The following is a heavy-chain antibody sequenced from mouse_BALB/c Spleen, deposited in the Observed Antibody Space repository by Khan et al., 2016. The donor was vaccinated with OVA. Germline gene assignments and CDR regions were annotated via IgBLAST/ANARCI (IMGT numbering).Heavy chain of an antibody. V-gene: IGHV1S136*01. Sequence: EVQLQQSGPELVKPGASVKMSCKVSGYTFTSYVMHWVKQKPGQGLEWIGYIHPYTYDVKYNEKFKGKATLTSDKSSSTAYMELSSLTSEDSAVYYCVRALHYYGSRYEGFAYWGQGTLVTVSA. CDR3: VRALHYYGSRYEGFAY. CDR1: GYTFTSYV. CDR2: IHPYTYDV. D-gene: IGHD1-1*01. J-gene: IGHJ3*01.